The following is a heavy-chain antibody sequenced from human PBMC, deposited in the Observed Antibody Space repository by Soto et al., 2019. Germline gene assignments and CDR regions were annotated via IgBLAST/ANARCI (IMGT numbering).Heavy chain of an antibody. CDR2: IDPSDSYT. V-gene: IGHV5-10-1*01. CDR3: ARLWGSGSPTLNWFDP. CDR1: GYSFTSYW. J-gene: IGHJ5*02. Sequence: PGESLKIACNGSGYSFTSYWISWVRQMPGKGLEWMGRIDPSDSYTNYSPSFQGHVTISADKSISTAYLQWSSLKASDTAMYYCARLWGSGSPTLNWFDPWGQGTLVTVSS. D-gene: IGHD3-10*01.